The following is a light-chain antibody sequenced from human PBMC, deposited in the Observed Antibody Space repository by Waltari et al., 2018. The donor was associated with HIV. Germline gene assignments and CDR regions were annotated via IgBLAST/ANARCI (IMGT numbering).Light chain of an antibody. Sequence: QSALTQPASVSGSPGQSITISCTGTSSDVGSSNIVSWYQKHPGKAPKLMIYGVKKRPSGVSNRFSGSKSGNTASLTISGLQAEDEADYYCCSYAGSSSYVFGSGTKVTVL. V-gene: IGLV2-23*02. CDR2: GVK. CDR1: SSDVGSSNI. J-gene: IGLJ1*01. CDR3: CSYAGSSSYV.